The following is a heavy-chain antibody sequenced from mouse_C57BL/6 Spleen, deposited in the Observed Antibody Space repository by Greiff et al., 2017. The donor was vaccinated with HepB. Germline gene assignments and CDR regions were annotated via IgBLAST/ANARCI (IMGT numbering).Heavy chain of an antibody. V-gene: IGHV1-18*01. J-gene: IGHJ1*03. CDR1: GYTFTDYN. CDR2: INPNNGGT. Sequence: VQLQQSGPELVKPGASVKIPCKASGYTFTDYNMDWVKQSHGKSLEWIGDINPNNGGTIYNQKFKGKATLTVDKSSSTAYMELRSLTSEDTAVYYCARDNYGSSYRYFDVWGTGTTVTVSS. CDR3: ARDNYGSSYRYFDV. D-gene: IGHD1-1*01.